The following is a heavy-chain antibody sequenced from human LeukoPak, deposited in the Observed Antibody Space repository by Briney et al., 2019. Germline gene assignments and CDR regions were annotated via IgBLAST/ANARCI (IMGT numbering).Heavy chain of an antibody. J-gene: IGHJ6*02. CDR1: GGSFSGYY. CDR2: INHSGST. V-gene: IGHV4-34*01. D-gene: IGHD3-10*01. Sequence: PSETLSLTCAVHGGSFSGYYWSWIRQPPGKGLEWIGEINHSGSTNYNPSLKSRVTISVDTSKNQFSLKLSSVTAADTAVYYCARYGVYYYYGMDVWGQGTTVTVSS. CDR3: ARYGVYYYYGMDV.